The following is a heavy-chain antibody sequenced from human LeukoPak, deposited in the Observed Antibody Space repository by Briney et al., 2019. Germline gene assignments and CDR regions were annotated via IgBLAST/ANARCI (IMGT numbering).Heavy chain of an antibody. Sequence: GGSLRLSCAASGFTFSGSAMHWVRQASGKGLEWVGRIRSKANSYATAYAASVKGRFTISRDDSKNTAYLQMNSLKTEDTAVYYCTRVDYYYDSSGYPQASLDYWGQGTLVTVSS. CDR3: TRVDYYYDSSGYPQASLDY. D-gene: IGHD3-22*01. V-gene: IGHV3-73*01. J-gene: IGHJ4*02. CDR1: GFTFSGSA. CDR2: IRSKANSYAT.